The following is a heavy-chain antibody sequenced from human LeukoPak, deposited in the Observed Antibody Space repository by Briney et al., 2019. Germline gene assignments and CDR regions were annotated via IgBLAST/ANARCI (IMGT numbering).Heavy chain of an antibody. CDR2: IYHSGST. D-gene: IGHD6-13*01. CDR3: ARDVGKAGAANAFDI. CDR1: GGSISSSNW. Sequence: SETLSLTCAVSGGSISSSNWWSWVRQPPGKGLEWIGEIYHSGSTNYSPSLKSRVTISVDKSKNQFSLKLSSVTAADTAVYYCARDVGKAGAANAFDIWGQGTMVTVSS. J-gene: IGHJ3*02. V-gene: IGHV4-4*02.